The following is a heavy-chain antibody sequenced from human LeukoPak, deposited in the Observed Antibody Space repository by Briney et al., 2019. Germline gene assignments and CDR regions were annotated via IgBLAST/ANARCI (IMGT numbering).Heavy chain of an antibody. Sequence: GGSLRLSCAASGFTFSSDSMNWVRQAPGKGLVWVSSISSSSNYIYYADSVKGRFTISRDNAKNSLYLQMNSVRAEDTAVYYCARDLRAEGVVPAAMDYWGQGTLVTVSS. CDR2: ISSSSNYI. CDR3: ARDLRAEGVVPAAMDY. D-gene: IGHD2-2*01. CDR1: GFTFSSDS. V-gene: IGHV3-21*01. J-gene: IGHJ4*02.